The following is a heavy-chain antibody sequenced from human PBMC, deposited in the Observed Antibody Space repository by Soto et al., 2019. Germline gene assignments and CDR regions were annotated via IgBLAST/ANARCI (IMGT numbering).Heavy chain of an antibody. Sequence: LSETLSLTCAVYGGSFSGYYWSWIRQPPGKGLEWIGEINHSGSTNYNPSLKSRVTISVDTSKNQFSLKLSSVTAADTAVYYCARLGPRYSSSWYSQNWFHPWGQGTLVTVSS. CDR1: GGSFSGYY. J-gene: IGHJ5*02. CDR2: INHSGST. V-gene: IGHV4-34*01. CDR3: ARLGPRYSSSWYSQNWFHP. D-gene: IGHD6-13*01.